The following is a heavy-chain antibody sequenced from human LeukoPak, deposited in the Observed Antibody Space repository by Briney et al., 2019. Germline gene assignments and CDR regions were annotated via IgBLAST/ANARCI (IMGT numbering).Heavy chain of an antibody. CDR3: ARGIGHYYGSGSYGGIDY. V-gene: IGHV5-51*01. CDR2: IYPGDSDT. D-gene: IGHD3-10*01. CDR1: GYSFTSYW. J-gene: IGHJ4*02. Sequence: GESLKISCKGSGYSFTSYWTGWVRKMPGKGLEWMGIIYPGDSDTRYSPSFQGQVTISADKSISTAYLQWSSLKASDTAMYYCARGIGHYYGSGSYGGIDYWGQGTLVTVSS.